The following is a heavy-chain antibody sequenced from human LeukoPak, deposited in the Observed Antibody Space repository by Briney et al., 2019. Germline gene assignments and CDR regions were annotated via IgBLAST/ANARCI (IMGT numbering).Heavy chain of an antibody. CDR2: INHSGST. D-gene: IGHD3-9*01. CDR1: GGSFSGYY. V-gene: IGHV4-34*01. J-gene: IGHJ4*02. Sequence: SETLSLTCAVYGGSFSGYYWSWIRQPPGKGLEWIGEINHSGSTNYNPSLKSRVTISVDTSKNQFSLKLSSVTAADTAVYYCARRYDYDILTGPNFDYWGQGTLVTVSS. CDR3: ARRYDYDILTGPNFDY.